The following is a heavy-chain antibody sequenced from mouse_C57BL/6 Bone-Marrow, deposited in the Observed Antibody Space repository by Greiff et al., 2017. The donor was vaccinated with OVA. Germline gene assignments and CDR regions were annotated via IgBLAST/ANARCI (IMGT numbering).Heavy chain of an antibody. V-gene: IGHV1-82*01. J-gene: IGHJ3*01. CDR2: IYPGDGDT. D-gene: IGHD5-1*01. CDR1: GYAFSSSW. CDR3: AVPAWFAY. Sequence: VQLQQSGPELVKPGASVKISCKASGYAFSSSWMNWVKQRPGKGLEWIGRIYPGDGDTNYNGKFKGKATLTADKSSSTAYMQLKSLTSEDSAVYYCAVPAWFAYWGQGTLVTVSA.